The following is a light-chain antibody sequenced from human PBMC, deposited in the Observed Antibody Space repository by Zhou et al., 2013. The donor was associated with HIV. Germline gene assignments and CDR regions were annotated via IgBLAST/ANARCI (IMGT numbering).Light chain of an antibody. J-gene: IGKJ1*01. CDR3: QYYGSSPRT. CDR1: QGVSSSY. Sequence: EIVLTQSPGTLSLSPGEGATLSCRASQGVSSSYLAWYQHQPGQTPRLLFSDASTRAAGIPDRFSGSGSGTDFTLTISRLESEDFAVYYCQYYGSSPRTFGQGTTVEI. CDR2: DAS. V-gene: IGKV3-20*01.